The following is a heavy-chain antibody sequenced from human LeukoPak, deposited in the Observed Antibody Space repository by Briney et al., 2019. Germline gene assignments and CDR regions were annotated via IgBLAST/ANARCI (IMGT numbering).Heavy chain of an antibody. D-gene: IGHD4-17*01. CDR2: IYHSGST. V-gene: IGHV4-38-2*02. Sequence: PSETLSLTCTVSDYSISSGYYWAWIRQPPGKGLEWIGSIYHSGSTYYNPSLKSRVTISVDRSKNQFSLKLSSVTAADTAVYYCARGDYGTSAEYFQHWGQGTLVTVSS. CDR3: ARGDYGTSAEYFQH. J-gene: IGHJ1*01. CDR1: DYSISSGYY.